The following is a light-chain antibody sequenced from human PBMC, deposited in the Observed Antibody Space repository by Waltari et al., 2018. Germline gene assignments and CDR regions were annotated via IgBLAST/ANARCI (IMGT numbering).Light chain of an antibody. Sequence: QSALTQPASVSGSPGQSITISCTGTNRDAGGYNQASWYHYHPGKAPKLLIYVVTKRPSGVSDRFSGSRSGATASLTISGLQAEDEADYYCTSFTYRTTLVFGGGTKLAVL. V-gene: IGLV2-14*03. CDR2: VVT. CDR3: TSFTYRTTLV. J-gene: IGLJ2*01. CDR1: NRDAGGYNQ.